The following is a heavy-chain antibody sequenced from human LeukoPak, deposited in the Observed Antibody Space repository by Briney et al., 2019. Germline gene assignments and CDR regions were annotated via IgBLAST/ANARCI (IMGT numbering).Heavy chain of an antibody. CDR3: ASGQLTRGNWFDP. J-gene: IGHJ5*02. Sequence: PSETLSLTCTVSGGSITYYYWSWIRRPPGKGLELIGYIYYTGTTNYNPSLKSRVTISVDTSQNQFSLKLSSVTAADTAVYYCASGQLTRGNWFDPWGQGTLVTVSS. CDR1: GGSITYYY. CDR2: IYYTGTT. V-gene: IGHV4-59*08. D-gene: IGHD2-2*01.